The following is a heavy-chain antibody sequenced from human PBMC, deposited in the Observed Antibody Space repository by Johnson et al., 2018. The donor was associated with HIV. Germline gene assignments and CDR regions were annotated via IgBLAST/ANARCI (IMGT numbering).Heavy chain of an antibody. CDR2: IGASGGRP. CDR1: GLTFSNYA. D-gene: IGHD3-9*01. CDR3: AKDGIDRERIRYFDWLLLNAFDI. Sequence: EQLVESGGGLVQPGGSLRLSCAASGLTFSNYAMSWVRQGPGKGLEWVSAIGASGGRPFYADSVKGGFTISRDNAKNSLYLQMNSLRAEDTALYYCAKDGIDRERIRYFDWLLLNAFDIWGQGTMVTVSS. V-gene: IGHV3-23*04. J-gene: IGHJ3*02.